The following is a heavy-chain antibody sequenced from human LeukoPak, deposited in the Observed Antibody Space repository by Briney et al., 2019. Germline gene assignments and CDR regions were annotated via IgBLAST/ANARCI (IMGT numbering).Heavy chain of an antibody. CDR2: INPNSGGT. D-gene: IGHD3-22*01. CDR3: ARGANYDSSGTLIDY. J-gene: IGHJ4*02. CDR1: GYTFTGYY. V-gene: IGHV1-2*02. Sequence: ASVKVSCKASGYTFTGYYMHWVRQAPGQGLEWMGWINPNSGGTNYAQKFQGRVTMTRDTSISTAYMELSRLRSDDTAVYYCARGANYDSSGTLIDYWGQGTLVTVSS.